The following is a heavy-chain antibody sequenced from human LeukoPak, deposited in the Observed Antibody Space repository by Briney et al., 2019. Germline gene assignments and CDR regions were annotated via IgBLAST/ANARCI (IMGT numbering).Heavy chain of an antibody. CDR2: ISAYSGNT. Sequence: ASVKVSCKASGYTFTNYGIFWVRQAPGQGLEWMGWISAYSGNTNHAQKLQGRVTMTTETSTSTAYMELESLRSDDTAVYYCAISQGFYYDTSGYLGGDYWGQGTLVTVSS. J-gene: IGHJ4*02. CDR1: GYTFTNYG. D-gene: IGHD3-22*01. V-gene: IGHV1-18*01. CDR3: AISQGFYYDTSGYLGGDY.